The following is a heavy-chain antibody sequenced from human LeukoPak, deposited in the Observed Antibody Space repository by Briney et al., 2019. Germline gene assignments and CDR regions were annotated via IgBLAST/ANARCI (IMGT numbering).Heavy chain of an antibody. J-gene: IGHJ3*02. CDR1: GFTFSRYW. Sequence: PGGSLRLSCAASGFTFSRYWMIWVRQAPGKGLEWVANIEQDGSEKYYVDSVKGRFTISRDKAKNSLYLQMNSLRAEDTAVYYCTRGQYGSGTSDAFDIWGQRTMVTVSS. V-gene: IGHV3-7*01. CDR3: TRGQYGSGTSDAFDI. CDR2: IEQDGSEK. D-gene: IGHD3-10*01.